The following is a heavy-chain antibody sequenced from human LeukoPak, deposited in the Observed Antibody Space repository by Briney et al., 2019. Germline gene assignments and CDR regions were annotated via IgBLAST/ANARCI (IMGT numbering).Heavy chain of an antibody. V-gene: IGHV3-23*01. CDR3: VKRVDYSEKYYFDS. CDR2: ISGSGGNT. D-gene: IGHD4-11*01. CDR1: GFAFSSYT. Sequence: GGSLRLSCAASGFAFSSYTMTWVRQAPGKGLEWVSGISGSGGNTYHADSVKGRFTISRDNSKNTLSLQMNSLRADDTAIYYCVKRVDYSEKYYFDSWGRGTLVTVSS. J-gene: IGHJ4*02.